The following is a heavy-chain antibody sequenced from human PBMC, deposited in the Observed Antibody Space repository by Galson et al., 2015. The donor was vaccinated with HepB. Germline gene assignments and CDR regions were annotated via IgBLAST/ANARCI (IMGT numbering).Heavy chain of an antibody. V-gene: IGHV3-74*01. CDR1: GFTFSGYL. CDR3: GRAGGWGSFDY. Sequence: SLRLSCAASGFTFSGYLMHWVRQAPGQGLVWVSRISSDGSSTTYADSVKGRFTISRDNAKNTLYLQMNSLRVEDTAVCYCGRAGGWGSFDYWGQGTLVTVSS. D-gene: IGHD7-27*01. CDR2: ISSDGSST. J-gene: IGHJ4*02.